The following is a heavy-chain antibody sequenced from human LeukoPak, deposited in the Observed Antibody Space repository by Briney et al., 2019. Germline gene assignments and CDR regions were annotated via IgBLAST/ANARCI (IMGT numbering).Heavy chain of an antibody. Sequence: GASVKVSCRASGFIFTNYDINWVRQAAGQGLEWMGWMNPITGKTGYARQFQGRVTMTRDTSTSTAYMELTSLRSEDTAVYYCVRDGEGVAISVNYWFDPWGQGTLVTVSS. D-gene: IGHD3-10*01. CDR2: MNPITGKT. CDR1: GFIFTNYD. J-gene: IGHJ5*02. CDR3: VRDGEGVAISVNYWFDP. V-gene: IGHV1-8*01.